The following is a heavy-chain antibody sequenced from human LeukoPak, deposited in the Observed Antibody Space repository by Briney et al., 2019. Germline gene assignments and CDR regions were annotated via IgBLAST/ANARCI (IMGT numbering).Heavy chain of an antibody. CDR2: IYYSGST. CDR3: ARLGYGDLFDY. J-gene: IGHJ4*02. D-gene: IGHD4-17*01. CDR1: GGSISSYY. V-gene: IGHV4-59*08. Sequence: SETLSLTCTVSGGSISSYYWSWIRQPPGKGLEWIGYIYYSGSTYYNPSLKSRVTISVDTSKNQYSLKLSSVTAADTAVYYCARLGYGDLFDYWGQGTLVTVSS.